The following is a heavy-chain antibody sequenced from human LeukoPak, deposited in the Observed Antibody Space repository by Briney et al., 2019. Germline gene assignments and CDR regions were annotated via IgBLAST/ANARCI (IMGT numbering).Heavy chain of an antibody. D-gene: IGHD1-7*01. J-gene: IGHJ5*02. V-gene: IGHV4-4*08. CDR3: ARGGYNWNYFINWFDP. CDR2: IYTSGST. Sequence: PGGSLRLSCAASGFTFSSYAMSWVRQAPGKGLEWIGRIYTSGSTNYNPPLKSRVSISVDTSKNQFSLKLSSVTAADTAVYYCARGGYNWNYFINWFDPWGQGTLVTVSS. CDR1: GFTFSSYA.